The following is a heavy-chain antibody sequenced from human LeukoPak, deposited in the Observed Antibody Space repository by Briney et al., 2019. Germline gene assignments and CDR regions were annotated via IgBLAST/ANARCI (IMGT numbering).Heavy chain of an antibody. Sequence: ASVKVSCKASGYTFTGYYMHWVRQAPGQGLEWMGWISANSGNTDYTQNLQGRVTMTTDTSTSTAYMELRSLRSDDTAVYYCARDYVATGSYSSGERVYWGQGTLVTVSS. CDR3: ARDYVATGSYSSGERVY. J-gene: IGHJ4*02. V-gene: IGHV1-18*04. CDR2: ISANSGNT. D-gene: IGHD1-26*01. CDR1: GYTFTGYY.